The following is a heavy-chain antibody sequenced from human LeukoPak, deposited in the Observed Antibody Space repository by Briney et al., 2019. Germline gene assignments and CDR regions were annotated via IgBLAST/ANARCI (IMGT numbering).Heavy chain of an antibody. CDR2: IYYSGST. V-gene: IGHV4-30-4*08. J-gene: IGHJ3*02. CDR1: GGSISSGDYY. CDR3: ARVRRRLDAFDI. Sequence: SQTLSLTCTVSGGSISSGDYYWSWIRQPPGKGLEWIGYIYYSGSTYYNPSLKSRVTISVDTSKNQFSLKLSSVTAADTAVYYCARVRRRLDAFDIWGQGTMVTVSS.